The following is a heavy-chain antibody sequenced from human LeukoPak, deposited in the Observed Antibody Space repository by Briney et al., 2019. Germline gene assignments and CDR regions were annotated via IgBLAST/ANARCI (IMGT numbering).Heavy chain of an antibody. Sequence: SETLSLTCTVSGGSISSYYWSWIRQPPGKGLEWIGYIYYSGSTNYNPSLKSRVTISVDTSKNQFSLKLSSVTAADTAVYYCARVGRDGYNPYYFDYWGQGTLVTVSS. V-gene: IGHV4-59*01. CDR2: IYYSGST. D-gene: IGHD5-24*01. CDR1: GGSISSYY. CDR3: ARVGRDGYNPYYFDY. J-gene: IGHJ4*02.